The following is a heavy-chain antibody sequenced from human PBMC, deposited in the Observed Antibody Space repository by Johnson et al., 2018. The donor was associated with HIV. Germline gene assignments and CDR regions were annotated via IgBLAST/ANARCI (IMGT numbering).Heavy chain of an antibody. D-gene: IGHD1-26*01. CDR3: ARGPPLQWELRGNAFDI. CDR2: LLYDGSRK. CDR1: GFTVSSNY. V-gene: IGHV3-30*03. J-gene: IGHJ3*02. Sequence: QEKLVESGGGLVKPGGSLRLSCAASGFTVSSNYMSWVRQAPGKGLDWVAVLLYDGSRKYYADSVKGRCTISRNNSKNTLYLQMNSLRAEDTAVYYCARGPPLQWELRGNAFDIWGQGTMVTVSS.